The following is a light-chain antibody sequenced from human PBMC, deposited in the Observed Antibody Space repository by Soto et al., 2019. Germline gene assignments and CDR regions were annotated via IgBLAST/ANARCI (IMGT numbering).Light chain of an antibody. V-gene: IGKV1-39*01. CDR1: QRVTTY. CDR2: TAS. CDR3: QQSYSTPYT. Sequence: IQMTQSPSSLSASVGDRVTITCRASQRVTTYLNWYQQKPGKAPKLLISTASTLQRGVPSRFSGSGSETDFTLTITTLQPGDFATYFCQQSYSTPYTFGQGTKLEIK. J-gene: IGKJ2*01.